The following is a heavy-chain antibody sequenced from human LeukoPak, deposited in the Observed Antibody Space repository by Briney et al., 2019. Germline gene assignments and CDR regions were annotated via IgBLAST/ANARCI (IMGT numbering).Heavy chain of an antibody. CDR1: GFTYSDYY. D-gene: IGHD6-6*01. V-gene: IGHV3-11*01. J-gene: IGHJ5*02. Sequence: GGSLRLSCAASGFTYSDYYMSWIRQDPGKGLEWVSYISSSGSTIYYADSVKGRFTISRDNAKNSLYLQMNSLRAEDTAVYYCARSVAARRFDPWGQGTPVTVSS. CDR2: ISSSGSTI. CDR3: ARSVAARRFDP.